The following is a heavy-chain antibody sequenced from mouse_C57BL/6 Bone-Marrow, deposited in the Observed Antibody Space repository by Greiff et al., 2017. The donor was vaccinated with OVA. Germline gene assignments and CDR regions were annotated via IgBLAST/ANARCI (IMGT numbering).Heavy chain of an antibody. J-gene: IGHJ1*03. CDR3: ARSYCSSPYWYFDV. CDR2: IRNKANGYTT. Sequence: EVKLLESGGGLVQPGGSLSLSCAASGFTFTDYYMSWVRQPPGKALEWLGFIRNKANGYTTEYSASVKGRFTISRDNSQSILYLQMNALRAEDSATYYGARSYCSSPYWYFDVWGTGTTVTVSS. CDR1: GFTFTDYY. D-gene: IGHD1-1*01. V-gene: IGHV7-3*01.